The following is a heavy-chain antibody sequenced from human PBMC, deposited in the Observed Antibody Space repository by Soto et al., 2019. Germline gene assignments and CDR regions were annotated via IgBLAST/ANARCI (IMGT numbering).Heavy chain of an antibody. J-gene: IGHJ5*02. CDR2: IYHSGST. CDR1: GGSISSGGYS. CDR3: ARCQRFLPRENWFDP. Sequence: SETLSLTCAVSGGSISSGGYSWSWIRQPPGKGLEWIGYIYHSGSTYYNPSLKSRVTISVDRSKNQFSLKLSSVTAADTAVYYCARCQRFLPRENWFDPWGQGTLVTVSS. V-gene: IGHV4-30-2*01. D-gene: IGHD3-3*01.